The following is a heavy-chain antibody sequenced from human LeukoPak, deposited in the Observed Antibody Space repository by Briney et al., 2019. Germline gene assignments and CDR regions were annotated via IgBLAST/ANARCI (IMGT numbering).Heavy chain of an antibody. CDR2: ISSSSSFI. CDR1: GFTFSSYS. CDR3: ASNYNWNDQGFDY. D-gene: IGHD1-20*01. V-gene: IGHV3-21*01. J-gene: IGHJ4*02. Sequence: SGGSLRLSCVASGFTFSSYSMNWVRQAPGKGLEWVSSISSSSSFIYYADSVKGRFAISRDNAKNSLYLQMNSLRAEDTAVYYCASNYNWNDQGFDYWGQGTLVTVSS.